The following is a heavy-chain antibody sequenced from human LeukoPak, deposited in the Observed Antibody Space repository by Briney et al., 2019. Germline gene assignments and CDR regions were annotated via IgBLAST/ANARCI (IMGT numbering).Heavy chain of an antibody. V-gene: IGHV1-46*01. Sequence: ASVKVSCKASGYTFTSHHMHWVRQAPGQGLEWMGIINPSGGSTNYAQKFQGRVTITRNTSISTAYMELSSLRSEDTAVYYCASRGRYGAFDPWGQGTLVSVSS. CDR2: INPSGGST. CDR1: GYTFTSHH. CDR3: ASRGRYGAFDP. J-gene: IGHJ5*02. D-gene: IGHD3-10*01.